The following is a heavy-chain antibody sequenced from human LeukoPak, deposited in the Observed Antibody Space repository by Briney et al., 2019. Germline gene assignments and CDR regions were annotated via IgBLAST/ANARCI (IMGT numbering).Heavy chain of an antibody. J-gene: IGHJ4*02. CDR3: ARGYCSTTSCYYFDL. CDR1: GYTFTSYW. CDR2: IHPDDSDT. V-gene: IGHV5-51*01. Sequence: GESLKISCKGSGYTFTSYWICLVRQMPGKGLESMAIIHPDDSDTRSSPSFQGQVTISVDKSISTAYLQWSSLKASDTAMYYCARGYCSTTSCYYFDLWGQGTLVTVSS. D-gene: IGHD2-2*01.